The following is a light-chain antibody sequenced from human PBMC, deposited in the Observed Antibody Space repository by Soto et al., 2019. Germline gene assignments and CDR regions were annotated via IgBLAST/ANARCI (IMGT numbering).Light chain of an antibody. CDR3: SSHTTSSALQV. J-gene: IGLJ1*01. V-gene: IGLV2-14*01. CDR2: GVS. CDR1: ISDFVIYNY. Sequence: QSALTQPASVSGSPGQSITISCTGTISDFVIYNYVSWYQQHPGRAPKLMLYGVSNRPSGVSNRFSGSKSDNTASLTISGLQAEDEADYYCSSHTTSSALQVFGTGTKVTV.